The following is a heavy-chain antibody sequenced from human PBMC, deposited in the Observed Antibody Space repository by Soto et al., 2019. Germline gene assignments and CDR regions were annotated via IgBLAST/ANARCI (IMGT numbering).Heavy chain of an antibody. CDR2: ISAYNGNT. CDR3: ERVRSSGYDFDI. Sequence: ATFSSRTSGYTFTSYGISSVRQAPGQGLEWMGLISAYNGNTNYAQKLQGRVTMTTDTSTSTAYMELRSLRSDDTAVYYCERVRSSGYDFDIWGQGTMVTVSS. D-gene: IGHD6-19*01. V-gene: IGHV1-18*01. CDR1: GYTFTSYG. J-gene: IGHJ3*02.